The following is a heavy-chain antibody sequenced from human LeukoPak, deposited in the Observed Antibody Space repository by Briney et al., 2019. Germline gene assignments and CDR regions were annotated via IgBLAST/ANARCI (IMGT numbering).Heavy chain of an antibody. CDR2: ISGDGSHT. V-gene: IGHV3-74*01. D-gene: IGHD3-22*01. CDR3: ARDPYSGNYGSYYYYYMDV. CDR1: GFTFSSYW. Sequence: GGSLRLSCAASGFTFSSYWMHWVRQAPGKGLEWVSRISGDGSHTNYADSVKGRFTISRDDAKNSLYLQINSLGPEDTAVYFCARDPYSGNYGSYYYYYMDVWGKGTTVTVSS. J-gene: IGHJ6*03.